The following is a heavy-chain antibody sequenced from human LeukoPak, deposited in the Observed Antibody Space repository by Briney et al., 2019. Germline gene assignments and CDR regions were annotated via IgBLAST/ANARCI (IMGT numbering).Heavy chain of an antibody. CDR1: GGSISSYY. CDR2: IYYSGST. Sequence: PSETLSLTCTVSGGSISSYYWSWIRQPPGKGLEWIGYIYYSGSTNYNPSLKSRVAISVDTSKIQFFRKLSSVTAADTAVYYCARSDGAGYGMDVWGQGTTVTVSS. D-gene: IGHD4-17*01. V-gene: IGHV4-59*01. CDR3: ARSDGAGYGMDV. J-gene: IGHJ6*02.